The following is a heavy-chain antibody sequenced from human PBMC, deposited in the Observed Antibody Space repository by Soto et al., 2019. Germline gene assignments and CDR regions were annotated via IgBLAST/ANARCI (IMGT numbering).Heavy chain of an antibody. D-gene: IGHD2-21*02. CDR1: GGTFSSYA. Sequence: QVQLVQSGAEVKKPGSSVKVSCKASGGTFSSYAISWVRQAPGQGLEWMGGIIPIFGTANYAQKFQGRVTITADEYPSTAYMELSSLRSEDTAVYSCARVPRAYCGGDCYYWFDPWGQGTLVTVSS. V-gene: IGHV1-69*12. CDR3: ARVPRAYCGGDCYYWFDP. J-gene: IGHJ5*02. CDR2: IIPIFGTA.